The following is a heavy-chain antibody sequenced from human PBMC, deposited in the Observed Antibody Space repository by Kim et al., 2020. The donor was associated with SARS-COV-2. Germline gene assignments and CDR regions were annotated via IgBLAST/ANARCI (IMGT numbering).Heavy chain of an antibody. CDR2: ISRSGGGK. V-gene: IGHV3-23*01. D-gene: IGHD3-3*01. CDR3: VKEQGVTFFGVVIMHGCSGYFDP. CDR1: GFTFSSYA. Sequence: GGSLRLSCAASGFTFSSYAMSWVRQAPGKGLEWVADISRSGGGKYYVDSVKGRFTISRDNSKNTLYLQMNSLRAEDTAVYYCVKEQGVTFFGVVIMHGCSGYFDPWGAGALFSLSS. J-gene: IGHJ2*01.